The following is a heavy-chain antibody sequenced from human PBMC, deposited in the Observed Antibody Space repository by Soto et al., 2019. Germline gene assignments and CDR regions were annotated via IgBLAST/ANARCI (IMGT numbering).Heavy chain of an antibody. Sequence: GGCLRLSCAACGFTCSSYWMHWVRQAPGKGLVWVSRINSDGSSSSYADSVKGRFTISRDNAKNTLYLQMNSLRAEDTAVYYCARASGSSGYYSFDYWGQGTLVTVSS. J-gene: IGHJ4*02. V-gene: IGHV3-74*01. CDR2: INSDGSSS. D-gene: IGHD3-22*01. CDR1: GFTCSSYW. CDR3: ARASGSSGYYSFDY.